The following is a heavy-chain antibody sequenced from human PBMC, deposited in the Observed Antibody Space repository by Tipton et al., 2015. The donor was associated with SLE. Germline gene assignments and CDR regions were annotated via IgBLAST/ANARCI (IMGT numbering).Heavy chain of an antibody. CDR1: GGSISSYY. CDR2: IYSSGTT. Sequence: LSLTCTVSGGSISSYYWSWIRQPAGKGLEWIGRIYSSGTTNYYPSLKSRVTMSVDTSKNQFSLKLGSVTAADTAVYYCARGGCSGGSCYPYYYGMDVWGPGTTVTVSS. J-gene: IGHJ6*02. CDR3: ARGGCSGGSCYPYYYGMDV. V-gene: IGHV4-4*07. D-gene: IGHD2-15*01.